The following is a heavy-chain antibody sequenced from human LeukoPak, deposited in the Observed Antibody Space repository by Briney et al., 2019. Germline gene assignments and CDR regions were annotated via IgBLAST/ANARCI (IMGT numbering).Heavy chain of an antibody. CDR3: ARAESPYYDFWSGYSSTDYYYYYYMDV. D-gene: IGHD3-3*01. CDR1: RFTFSSYG. J-gene: IGHJ6*03. V-gene: IGHV3-23*01. CDR2: ISGSGGDI. Sequence: GGSLRLSCAASRFTFSSYGMSWVRQAPGKGLEWVSAISGSGGDIYYADSVKGRFTISRDNAKNSLYLQMNSLRAEDTAVYYCARAESPYYDFWSGYSSTDYYYYYYMDVWGKGTTVTVSS.